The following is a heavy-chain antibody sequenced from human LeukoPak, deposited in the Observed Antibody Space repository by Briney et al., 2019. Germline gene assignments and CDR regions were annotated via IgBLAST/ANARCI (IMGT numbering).Heavy chain of an antibody. CDR3: AKVYPDDYVWGSYPSTFDY. Sequence: PGGSLRLSCAASGFTVSSNYMSWVRQAPGKGLEWVSVIYSGGSTYYADSVKGRFTTSRDNSKNTLYLQMNSLRAEDTAVYYCAKVYPDDYVWGSYPSTFDYWGQGTLVTVSS. CDR2: IYSGGST. CDR1: GFTVSSNY. D-gene: IGHD3-16*02. J-gene: IGHJ4*02. V-gene: IGHV3-53*01.